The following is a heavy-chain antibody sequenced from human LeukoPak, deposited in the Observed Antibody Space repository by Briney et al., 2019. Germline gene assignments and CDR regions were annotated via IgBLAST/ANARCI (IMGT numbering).Heavy chain of an antibody. CDR1: GYSISSGYY. CDR2: IYHSGST. V-gene: IGHV4-38-2*01. J-gene: IGHJ6*03. Sequence: SETLSLTCAVSGYSISSGYYWGWIRQPPGKGLEWIGSIYHSGSTYYNPSLKSRVTISVDTSKNQFSLKLSSVTAADTAVYYCARVQRYYCYMDVWGKGTTVTVSS. CDR3: ARVQRYYCYMDV.